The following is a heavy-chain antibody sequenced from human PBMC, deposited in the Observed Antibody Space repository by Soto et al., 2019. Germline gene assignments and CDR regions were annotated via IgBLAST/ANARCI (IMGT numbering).Heavy chain of an antibody. CDR3: ARISAAVSNAFDI. Sequence: GGSLRLSCVGSGFSFSDHYMDWVRQAPGKGLEWVGRSRNRPKKYTTEYAASVKGRFTVSRDDSKNSLYLQMNGLTTEDTALYYCARISAAVSNAFDIWGRGTMVTVSS. CDR2: SRNRPKKYTT. V-gene: IGHV3-72*01. J-gene: IGHJ3*02. CDR1: GFSFSDHY. D-gene: IGHD6-13*01.